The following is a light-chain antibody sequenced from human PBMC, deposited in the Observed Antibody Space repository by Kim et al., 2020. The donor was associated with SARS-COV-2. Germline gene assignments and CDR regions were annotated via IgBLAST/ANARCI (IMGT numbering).Light chain of an antibody. J-gene: IGLJ2*01. V-gene: IGLV3-1*01. CDR1: NLGAKY. CDR3: QAWDTTSPVV. Sequence: SYELTQPPSVSVAPGQTASIICSGDNLGAKYVCWYQQKPGQSPVVVIYPDTKRPSGIPSRFSASNSGNTATLTISGAQTMEEADYYCQAWDTTSPVVFGGGTEVTVL. CDR2: PDT.